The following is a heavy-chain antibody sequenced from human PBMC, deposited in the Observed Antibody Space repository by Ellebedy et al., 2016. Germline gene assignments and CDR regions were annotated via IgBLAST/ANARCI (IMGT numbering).Heavy chain of an antibody. CDR3: ARIRIAAAGTRRYNWFDP. CDR2: MNPNSGNT. J-gene: IGHJ5*02. V-gene: IGHV1-8*01. D-gene: IGHD6-13*01. Sequence: ASVKVSCKASGYTFTSYHINWVRQATGQGLEWMGWMNPNSGNTGYAQKFQGRVTMTSNTSISTAYMELSSLRSEDTAVYYCARIRIAAAGTRRYNWFDPWGQGTLVTVSS. CDR1: GYTFTSYH.